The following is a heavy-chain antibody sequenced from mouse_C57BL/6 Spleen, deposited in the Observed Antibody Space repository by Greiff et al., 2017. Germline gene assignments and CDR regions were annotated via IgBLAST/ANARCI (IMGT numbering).Heavy chain of an antibody. V-gene: IGHV1-50*01. J-gene: IGHJ3*01. CDR3: ARWGGYDRDWFAY. D-gene: IGHD2-2*01. Sequence: QVQLKQPGAELVKPGASVKLSCKASGYTFTSYWMQWVKQRPGQGLEWIGEIDPSDSYTNYNQKIKGKATLTVDTSSSTAYMQLSSLTSEDSAVYYFARWGGYDRDWFAYWGQGTLVTVSA. CDR2: IDPSDSYT. CDR1: GYTFTSYW.